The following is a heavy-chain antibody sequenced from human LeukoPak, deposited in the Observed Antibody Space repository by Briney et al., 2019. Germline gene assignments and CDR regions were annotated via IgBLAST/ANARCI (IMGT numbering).Heavy chain of an antibody. J-gene: IGHJ6*03. CDR2: INHSGST. CDR1: GGSFSGYY. V-gene: IGHV4-34*01. Sequence: SETLSLTCAVYGGSFSGYYWSWIRQPPGKGLEWIGEINHSGSTNYNPSLKSRVTISVDTSKNQFSLKLSSVTAADTAVYYCARGGRQLRYYYYYYMDVWGKGTTVTISS. CDR3: ARGGRQLRYYYYYYMDV. D-gene: IGHD6-6*01.